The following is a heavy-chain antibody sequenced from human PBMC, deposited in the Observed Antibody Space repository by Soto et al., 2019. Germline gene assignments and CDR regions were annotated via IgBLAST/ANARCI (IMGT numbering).Heavy chain of an antibody. CDR1: GGSISSSSYY. V-gene: IGHV4-39*01. CDR3: AVEVATIIYFDY. Sequence: SETLSLTCTVSGGSISSSSYYWGWIRQPPGKGLEWIGSIYYSGSTYYNPSLKSRVTISVDTSKNQFSLKLSSVTAADTAVYYCAVEVATIIYFDYWGQGTLVTVSS. D-gene: IGHD5-12*01. CDR2: IYYSGST. J-gene: IGHJ4*02.